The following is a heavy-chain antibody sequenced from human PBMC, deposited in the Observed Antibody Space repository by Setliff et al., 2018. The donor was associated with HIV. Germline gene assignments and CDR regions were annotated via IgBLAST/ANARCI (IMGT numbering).Heavy chain of an antibody. V-gene: IGHV4-39*07. Sequence: SETLSLTCTVSGGSISSSSYYWGWIRQPPGKGLEWIANIFYGGSSYYNPSLKSRVTISVDTSKNQFSLKLSSVTAADTAVYYCAREAVLFGGSYRFDYWGQGTLVTVSS. CDR2: IFYGGSS. J-gene: IGHJ4*02. CDR3: AREAVLFGGSYRFDY. CDR1: GGSISSSSYY. D-gene: IGHD1-26*01.